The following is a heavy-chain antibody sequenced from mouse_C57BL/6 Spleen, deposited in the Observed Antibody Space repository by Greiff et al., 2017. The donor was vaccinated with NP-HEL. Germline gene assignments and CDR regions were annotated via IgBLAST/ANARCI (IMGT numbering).Heavy chain of an antibody. CDR3: TMDGSSYEGFAY. CDR1: GFNIKDYY. Sequence: VQLQQSGAELVRPGASVKLSCTASGFNIKDYYMHWVKQRPEQGLEWIGRIDPEDGDTEYAPKFQGKATMTADTSSNTAYLQLSSLTSEDPAVYYCTMDGSSYEGFAYWGQGTRVTVSA. J-gene: IGHJ3*01. V-gene: IGHV14-1*01. D-gene: IGHD1-1*01. CDR2: IDPEDGDT.